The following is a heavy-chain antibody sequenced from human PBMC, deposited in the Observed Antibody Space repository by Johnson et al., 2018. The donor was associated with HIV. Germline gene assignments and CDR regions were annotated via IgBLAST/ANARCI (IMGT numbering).Heavy chain of an antibody. Sequence: QLVESGGGLIQPGGSLRLSCAASGFTVSSNYMSWVRQAPGKGLEWVSVIYSGGSTYYADSVKGRFTISRDNSKNTLYLQMSSLRAEDTAVYFCARDSTPWGGDYVGYAFDIWGQGTLVTVSS. CDR3: ARDSTPWGGDYVGYAFDI. CDR1: GFTVSSNY. D-gene: IGHD4-17*01. CDR2: IYSGGST. V-gene: IGHV3-53*01. J-gene: IGHJ3*02.